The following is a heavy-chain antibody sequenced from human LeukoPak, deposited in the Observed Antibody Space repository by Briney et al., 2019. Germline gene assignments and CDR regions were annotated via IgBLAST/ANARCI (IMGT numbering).Heavy chain of an antibody. CDR1: GFTFSTYW. V-gene: IGHV3-74*01. CDR3: ARDYYYGMDV. CDR2: INPDGITT. Sequence: GGSLRLSCAASGFTFSTYWMHWVRQAPGKGLEWVSRINPDGITTTCTDSVKGRFTISRDNAKNTLFLQMNSLRAEDTAVYYCARDYYYGMDVWGQGTTITVSS. J-gene: IGHJ6*02.